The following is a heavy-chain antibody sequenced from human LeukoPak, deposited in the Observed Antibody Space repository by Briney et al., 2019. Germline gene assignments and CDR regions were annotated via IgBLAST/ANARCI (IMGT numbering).Heavy chain of an antibody. CDR3: ASGDSYGYVTM. CDR2: VYYTGSA. J-gene: IGHJ4*02. Sequence: SETLSLTCTVSGGSIRNGSYYWNWIRLRPRKGLEWIGYVYYTGSADYQPSLKSRSTISVDTSKNQFSLRLNSVTAADTAVYYCASGDSYGYVTMWGQGTLVTVSS. CDR1: GGSIRNGSYY. D-gene: IGHD5-18*01. V-gene: IGHV4-31*03.